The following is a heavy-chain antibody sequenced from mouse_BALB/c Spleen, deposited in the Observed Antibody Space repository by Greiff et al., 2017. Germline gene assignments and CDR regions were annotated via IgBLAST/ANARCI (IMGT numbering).Heavy chain of an antibody. V-gene: IGHV1-20*02. Sequence: VQLQQSGPELVKPGASVKISCKASGYSFTGYFMNWVMQSHGKSLEWIGRINPYNGDTFYNQKFKGKATLTVDKSSSTAHMELRSLASEDSAVYYCARERAYYGYDGWFAYWGQGTLVTVSA. CDR1: GYSFTGYF. CDR2: INPYNGDT. CDR3: ARERAYYGYDGWFAY. J-gene: IGHJ3*01. D-gene: IGHD2-2*01.